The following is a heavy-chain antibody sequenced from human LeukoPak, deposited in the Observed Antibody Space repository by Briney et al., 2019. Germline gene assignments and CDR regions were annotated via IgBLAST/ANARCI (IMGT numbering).Heavy chain of an antibody. CDR3: ARGIGTSYDSSRDAFDI. V-gene: IGHV4-61*02. CDR2: IYSPGTN. CDR1: AGPINSGDYY. D-gene: IGHD3-22*01. J-gene: IGHJ3*02. Sequence: SQTLSLTCTVSAGPINSGDYYWSWIRQPAGKGLEWIGRIYSPGTNYNYNPSVKSRVTMSIYTSKNQFSLKLTSVTAADTAVYYCARGIGTSYDSSRDAFDIWGQGTMVTVSS.